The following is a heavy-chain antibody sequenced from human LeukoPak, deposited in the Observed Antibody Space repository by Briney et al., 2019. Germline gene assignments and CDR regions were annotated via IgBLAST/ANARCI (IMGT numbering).Heavy chain of an antibody. CDR2: IYYSGST. CDR1: GGSISSYS. CDR3: AINPFSGSFNYFDY. J-gene: IGHJ4*02. D-gene: IGHD1-26*01. V-gene: IGHV4-59*08. Sequence: PSETLSLTCTVSGGSISSYSWSWIRQPPGKGLEWIGYIYYSGSTNYNPSLKSRVTISIDTSKNQFSLKLSSVTAADTAVYYCAINPFSGSFNYFDYWGQGTLVTVSS.